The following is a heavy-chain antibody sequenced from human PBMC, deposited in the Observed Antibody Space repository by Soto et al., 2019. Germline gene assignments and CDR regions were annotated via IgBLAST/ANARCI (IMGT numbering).Heavy chain of an antibody. CDR3: ARVYSGYDLYLDY. Sequence: QVQLVESGGGVVQPGRSLSLSCAASGFTFSSYGMHWVRQAPGKGLEWVAVIWYDGSNKYYADSVKGRFTISRDNSKNTLYLQMNSLRAEDTAVYYCARVYSGYDLYLDYWGQGTLVTVSS. D-gene: IGHD5-12*01. J-gene: IGHJ4*02. CDR2: IWYDGSNK. V-gene: IGHV3-33*01. CDR1: GFTFSSYG.